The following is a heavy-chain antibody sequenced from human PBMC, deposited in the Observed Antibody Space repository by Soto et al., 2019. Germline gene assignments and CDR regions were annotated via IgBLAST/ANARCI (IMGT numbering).Heavy chain of an antibody. V-gene: IGHV4-30-2*01. J-gene: IGHJ6*02. CDR2: IYHSGST. CDR3: ARVTTPNYGMDV. D-gene: IGHD4-4*01. Sequence: WSWIRQPPGKGLEWIGYIYHSGSTYYNPSLKSRVTISVDRSKNQFSLKLSSVTAADTAVYYCARVTTPNYGMDVWGQGTTVTVSS.